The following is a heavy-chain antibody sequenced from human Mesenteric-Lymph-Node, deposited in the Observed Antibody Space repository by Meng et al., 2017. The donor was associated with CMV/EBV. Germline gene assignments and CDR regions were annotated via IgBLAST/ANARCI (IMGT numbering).Heavy chain of an antibody. V-gene: IGHV3-21*01. CDR3: ARNDAFDI. CDR1: GFTFSSYT. CDR2: ISSSSSYI. J-gene: IGHJ3*02. Sequence: LRLSCAASGFTFSSYTINWVRQTPGKGLEWVSSISSSSSYIYYADSVKGRFTISRDNAKNSLYLQMNSLRAEDTAVYYCARNDAFDIWGQGTMVTVSS.